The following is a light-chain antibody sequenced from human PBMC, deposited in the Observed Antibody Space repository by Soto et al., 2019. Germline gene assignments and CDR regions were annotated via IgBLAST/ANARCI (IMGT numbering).Light chain of an antibody. CDR1: QSVNNK. CDR2: GAS. CDR3: QQYYDWPLA. V-gene: IGKV3-15*01. J-gene: IGKJ4*01. Sequence: ELVMTQSPATLSVSPGERATLSCRASQSVNNKLAWYQQKPGQPPRLLIYGASTRATGIPGRVSGSGSGTEFTLTISSLQSEDFAVYDGQQYYDWPLAFGGGTKVDIK.